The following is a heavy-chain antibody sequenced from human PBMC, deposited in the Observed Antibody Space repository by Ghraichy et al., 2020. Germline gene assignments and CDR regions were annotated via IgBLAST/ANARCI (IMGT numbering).Heavy chain of an antibody. CDR2: ISSSSSYI. V-gene: IGHV3-21*01. D-gene: IGHD4-17*01. CDR3: ARGGYGDYNNWFDP. Sequence: GGSLRLSCAASGFTFSSYSMNWVRQAPGKGLEWVSSISSSSSYIYYADSVKGRFTISRDNAKNSLYLQMNSLRAEDTAVYYCARGGYGDYNNWFDPWGQGTLVTVSS. J-gene: IGHJ5*02. CDR1: GFTFSSYS.